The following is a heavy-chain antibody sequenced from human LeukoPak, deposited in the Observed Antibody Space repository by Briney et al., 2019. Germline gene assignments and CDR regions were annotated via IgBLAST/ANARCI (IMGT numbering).Heavy chain of an antibody. J-gene: IGHJ4*02. D-gene: IGHD1-26*01. Sequence: GGSLRLSCAASGFTFSSYAMHWVRQAPGKGLEWVAVISYDGSNKYYADSVKGRFTISRGNSKNTLYLQMNSLRAEDTAVYYCARSGVVGALKDYWGQGTLVTVSS. CDR1: GFTFSSYA. CDR3: ARSGVVGALKDY. CDR2: ISYDGSNK. V-gene: IGHV3-30-3*01.